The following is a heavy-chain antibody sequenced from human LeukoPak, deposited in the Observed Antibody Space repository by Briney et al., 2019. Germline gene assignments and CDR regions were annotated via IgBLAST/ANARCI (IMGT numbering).Heavy chain of an antibody. CDR2: ISSSGSTI. D-gene: IGHD6-13*01. V-gene: IGHV3-48*03. Sequence: GGSLRLSCAASGFTFSSYEMNWVRQAPGKGLEWVSYISSSGSTIYYADSVKGRFTIPRDNAKNSLYLQMNSLRAEDTAVYYCARRSSSSYYYFYYMDVWGKGATVTVSS. CDR1: GFTFSSYE. J-gene: IGHJ6*03. CDR3: ARRSSSSYYYFYYMDV.